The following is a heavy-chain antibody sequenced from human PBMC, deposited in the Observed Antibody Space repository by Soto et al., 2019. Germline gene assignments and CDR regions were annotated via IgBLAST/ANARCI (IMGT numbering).Heavy chain of an antibody. CDR3: AKEMVTGTRPFDY. CDR2: IGASGGIT. D-gene: IGHD1-7*01. V-gene: IGHV3-23*01. CDR1: GFTFSSFV. Sequence: GGSLRLSCPSSGFTFSSFVMNWVRQAPGKGLEWVSTIGASGGITNYADSVKGRFAISRDNSKNTFYLQMNSLRVEDTAVYYCAKEMVTGTRPFDYWGQGTLVTSPQ. J-gene: IGHJ4*02.